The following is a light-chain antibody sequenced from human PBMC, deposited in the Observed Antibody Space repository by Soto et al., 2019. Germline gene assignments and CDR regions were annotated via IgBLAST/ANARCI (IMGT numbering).Light chain of an antibody. CDR1: QSVSSN. CDR3: QQYNNWLRT. V-gene: IGKV3-15*01. Sequence: EIVMTQSPATLPVSPGERATLSCRASQSVSSNLAWYQQKPGQAPRLLIYGASTRATGIPARFSGSESGTEFTLTISSLQSEDFAVYYCQQYNNWLRTFGQGTKV. CDR2: GAS. J-gene: IGKJ1*01.